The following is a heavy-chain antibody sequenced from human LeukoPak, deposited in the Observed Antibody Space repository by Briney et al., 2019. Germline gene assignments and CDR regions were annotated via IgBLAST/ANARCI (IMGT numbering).Heavy chain of an antibody. D-gene: IGHD6-6*01. J-gene: IGHJ4*02. V-gene: IGHV4-59*01. Sequence: PSETLSLTCTVSGGSISSYYWSWIRQPPGKGLEWIGYIYYSGSTHYNPSLKSRVTISIDTSKNHFSLQLSSVTAADTALYYFARTIEYISSWGLFDYWGQGPLVTVSS. CDR1: GGSISSYY. CDR2: IYYSGST. CDR3: ARTIEYISSWGLFDY.